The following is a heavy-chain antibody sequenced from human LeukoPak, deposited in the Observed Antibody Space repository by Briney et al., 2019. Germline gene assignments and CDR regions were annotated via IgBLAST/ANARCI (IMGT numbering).Heavy chain of an antibody. V-gene: IGHV1-18*01. D-gene: IGHD4-17*01. Sequence: ASVKVSCKASGYTFTSYGVSWGRQAPGQGLEGMGGISTYNGYTNNTQKLQGRVTMTTDTSTSTVYMEVRRLGSDDTAVYYCASHKDYGDYYYFDYWGQGTLITVSS. CDR3: ASHKDYGDYYYFDY. CDR1: GYTFTSYG. J-gene: IGHJ4*02. CDR2: ISTYNGYT.